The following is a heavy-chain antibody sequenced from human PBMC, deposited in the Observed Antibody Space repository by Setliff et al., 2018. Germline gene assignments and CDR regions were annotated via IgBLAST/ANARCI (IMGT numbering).Heavy chain of an antibody. CDR3: ARDLNRGSFDF. V-gene: IGHV4-38-2*02. D-gene: IGHD3-16*01. Sequence: PSETLSLTCTVSGYSISSGYYWGWIRQPPGKGLEWIGTMYHSGSTYYNPSLKSRVAISVDTSKNQFSLKLSSVTAADTAVYHCARDLNRGSFDFWGQGTLVTGLL. J-gene: IGHJ4*02. CDR2: MYHSGST. CDR1: GYSISSGYY.